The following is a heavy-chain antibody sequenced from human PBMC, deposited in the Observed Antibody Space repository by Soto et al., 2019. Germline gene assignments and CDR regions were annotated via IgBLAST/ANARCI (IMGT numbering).Heavy chain of an antibody. D-gene: IGHD6-19*01. CDR2: IYYSGST. J-gene: IGHJ4*02. CDR1: GGSISSYY. Sequence: PSETLSLTCTVSGGSISSYYWSWIRQPPGKGLEWIGYIYYSGSTNYNPSLKSRVTISVDTSKNQFSLKLSSVTAADTAVYYCARGPQNPQKYSSGWLFDYWGQGTLVTVSS. CDR3: ARGPQNPQKYSSGWLFDY. V-gene: IGHV4-59*12.